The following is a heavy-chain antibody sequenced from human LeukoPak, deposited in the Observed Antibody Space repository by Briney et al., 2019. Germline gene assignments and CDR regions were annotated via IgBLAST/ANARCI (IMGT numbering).Heavy chain of an antibody. D-gene: IGHD3-10*01. Sequence: GGALRLSFAASGFTLSSYAMHLGRQAPGKGLGWGAGISYDGSSKYYADSVKGRFTISRDNSENTLYLQMSSLKTDDSAVYYCARNPAAWFGELSSWFDPWGQGTLVTVSS. V-gene: IGHV3-30-3*01. CDR3: ARNPAAWFGELSSWFDP. CDR2: ISYDGSSK. J-gene: IGHJ5*02. CDR1: GFTLSSYA.